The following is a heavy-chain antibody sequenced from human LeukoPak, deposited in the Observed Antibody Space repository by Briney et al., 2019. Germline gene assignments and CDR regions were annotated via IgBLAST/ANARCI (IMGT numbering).Heavy chain of an antibody. CDR1: GFPFTSYY. J-gene: IGHJ4*02. Sequence: WASVKVSCKASGFPFTSYYINWVRQAPGQGLEWMGWISAYDSHTNYAQSLQGRVPFTTDTSTATAYMELRSLRSDDTAVYYCVRGDTARAFYHFAYWGQGTLVTVSS. CDR2: ISAYDSHT. D-gene: IGHD3-3*02. CDR3: VRGDTARAFYHFAY. V-gene: IGHV1-18*04.